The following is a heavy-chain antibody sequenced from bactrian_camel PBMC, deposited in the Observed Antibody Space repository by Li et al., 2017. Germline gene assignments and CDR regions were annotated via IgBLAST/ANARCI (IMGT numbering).Heavy chain of an antibody. CDR2: FDDDGTP. J-gene: IGHJ6*01. D-gene: IGHD4*01. Sequence: VQLVESGGGSVQAGGSLRLSCEQSGYMVFAVHCVAWFRQSPGKEREGVAAFDDDGTPKYSDSVKGRFTISRDFFNNMVYLQMNSLNVEDTALYYCTKATLEYGIWYERVDFGYWGRGTQVTVS. V-gene: IGHV3S53*01. CDR1: GYMVFAVHC. CDR3: TKATLEYGIWYERVDFGY.